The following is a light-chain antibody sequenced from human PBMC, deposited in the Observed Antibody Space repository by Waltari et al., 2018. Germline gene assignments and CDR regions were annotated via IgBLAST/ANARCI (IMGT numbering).Light chain of an antibody. CDR3: QVWDSSPETVV. J-gene: IGLJ2*01. V-gene: IGLV3-21*01. CDR2: DDN. CDR1: NVGGKS. Sequence: SYVLTQPPSASVAPGKTATIACGGNNVGGKSVQWYQQKPGQAPVLVVHDDNARPSGIPSRVSGSNSGDTATLTISRVEVGDGADYYCQVWDSSPETVVFGGGTKLTVL.